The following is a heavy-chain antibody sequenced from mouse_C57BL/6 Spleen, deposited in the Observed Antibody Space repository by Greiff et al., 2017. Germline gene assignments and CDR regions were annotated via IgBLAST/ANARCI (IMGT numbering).Heavy chain of an antibody. V-gene: IGHV5-15*01. J-gene: IGHJ4*01. Sequence: EVKLMESGGGLVQPGGSLKLSCAASGFTFSDYGMAWVRQAPRKGPEWVAFISNLAYSIYYADTVKGRFTISRENAKNTLYLEMSSLRSEDTAMYYCARRDGYDYAMDYWGQGTSVTVSS. CDR3: ARRDGYDYAMDY. CDR2: ISNLAYSI. CDR1: GFTFSDYG. D-gene: IGHD2-2*01.